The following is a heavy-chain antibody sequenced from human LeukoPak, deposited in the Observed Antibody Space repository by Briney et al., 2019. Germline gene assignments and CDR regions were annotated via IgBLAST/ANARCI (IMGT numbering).Heavy chain of an antibody. J-gene: IGHJ5*02. D-gene: IGHD2-2*01. CDR2: ISAYNGNT. CDR1: GYTFTSYG. Sequence: ASVKVSCKASGYTFTSYGISWVRQAPGQGLEWMGWISAYNGNTNYAQKLQGRVTMTTVTSTSTAYMELRSLRSDDTAVYYCARWGRYCSSTSCQFSGFDPWGQGTLVTVSS. CDR3: ARWGRYCSSTSCQFSGFDP. V-gene: IGHV1-18*01.